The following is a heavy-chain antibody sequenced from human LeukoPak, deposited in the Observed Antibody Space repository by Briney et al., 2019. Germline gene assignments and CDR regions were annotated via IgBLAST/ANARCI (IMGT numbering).Heavy chain of an antibody. J-gene: IGHJ4*02. CDR3: ARDPSLYYYDSSGYTHYFDY. CDR2: INPNSGGT. D-gene: IGHD3-22*01. Sequence: ASVKVSCKASGYTFTGYYMHWVRQAPGQGLEWMGWINPNSGGTNYAQKFQGRVTMTRDTSISTAYMELSRLRSDDTAVYYCARDPSLYYYDSSGYTHYFDYWGQGTLVTVSS. V-gene: IGHV1-2*02. CDR1: GYTFTGYY.